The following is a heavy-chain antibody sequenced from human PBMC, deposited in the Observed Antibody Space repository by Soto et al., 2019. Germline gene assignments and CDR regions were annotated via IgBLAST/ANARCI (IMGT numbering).Heavy chain of an antibody. CDR1: GYSFTSYW. Sequence: PGESLKISCKGSGYSFTSYWIGWVRQMPGKGLEWMGIIYPGDSDTRYSPSFQGQVTISADKSISTAYLQWSSLKASDTAMYYCARLVVVPAATSSWFDPWGQGTLVTVSS. V-gene: IGHV5-51*01. CDR3: ARLVVVPAATSSWFDP. D-gene: IGHD2-2*01. J-gene: IGHJ5*02. CDR2: IYPGDSDT.